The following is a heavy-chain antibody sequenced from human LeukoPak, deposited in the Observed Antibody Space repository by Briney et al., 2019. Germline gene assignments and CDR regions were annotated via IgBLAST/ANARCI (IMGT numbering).Heavy chain of an antibody. D-gene: IGHD2-8*02. V-gene: IGHV3-23*01. CDR2: TVGGRPDT. CDR1: GFTFSSYW. CDR3: TKAPLRSCSGAFCYPFDY. J-gene: IGHJ4*02. Sequence: GGSLRLSCAASGFTFSSYWMSWVRQAPGKGLEWVAATVGGRPDTYHAESVKGRFTVSRDDSRDTLFLQMNRLSVDDTAIYYCTKAPLRSCSGAFCYPFDYWGQGTLVTVSS.